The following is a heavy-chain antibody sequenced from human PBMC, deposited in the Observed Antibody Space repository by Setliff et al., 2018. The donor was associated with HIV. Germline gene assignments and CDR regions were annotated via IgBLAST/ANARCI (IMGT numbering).Heavy chain of an antibody. J-gene: IGHJ4*02. CDR2: VDPEDGET. V-gene: IGHV1-69-2*01. CDR1: GYSFTTYF. Sequence: GASVKVSCKASGYSFTTYFMHWVRQAPGKGLEWMGRVDPEDGETIYAERFRGRISLTVDKSTGTAYMELNRLRSEDTVVYYCGTVRIAVPDDFDFWGQGTLVTVSS. CDR3: GTVRIAVPDDFDF. D-gene: IGHD6-19*01.